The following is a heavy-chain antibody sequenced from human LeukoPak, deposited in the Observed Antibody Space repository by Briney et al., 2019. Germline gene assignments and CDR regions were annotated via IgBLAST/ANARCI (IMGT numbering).Heavy chain of an antibody. Sequence: SETLSLTCAVYGGSFSGYYWSWIRQPAGKGLEWIGRIYTSGSTNYNPSLKSRVTMSVDTSKNQLSLKLSSVTAADTAVYYCARRGDYVDYWGQGTLVTVSS. CDR2: IYTSGST. CDR1: GGSFSGYY. CDR3: ARRGDYVDY. J-gene: IGHJ4*02. V-gene: IGHV4-59*10.